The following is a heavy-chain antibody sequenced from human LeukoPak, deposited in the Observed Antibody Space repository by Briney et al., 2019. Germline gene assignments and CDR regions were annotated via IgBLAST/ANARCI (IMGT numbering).Heavy chain of an antibody. D-gene: IGHD7-27*01. CDR2: IIPILGVA. Sequence: SVKVSCKASVGTFSNYAISWVRQAPGQGLEWMGRIIPILGVANYAQKFQGRVSITADKSTGTAYMELSSLRSEDTAVYFCARAPGNDAFDIWGQGALVTVSS. CDR1: VGTFSNYA. V-gene: IGHV1-69*04. J-gene: IGHJ3*02. CDR3: ARAPGNDAFDI.